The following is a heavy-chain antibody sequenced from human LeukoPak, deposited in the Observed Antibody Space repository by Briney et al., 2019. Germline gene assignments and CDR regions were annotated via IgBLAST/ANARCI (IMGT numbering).Heavy chain of an antibody. V-gene: IGHV4-30-4*07. D-gene: IGHD2-21*02. CDR2: IYNSGIT. Sequence: SETLSLTCGVTGGSISSGGHSYNWIRQPPGQGLQWIGYIYNSGITSYNPSLKSRVTMSVDTSKNQFSLKLTFVTAADTAVYYCARGWGPAYCGGDCHRHFDYWGQGALVTVSS. CDR1: GGSISSGGHS. CDR3: ARGWGPAYCGGDCHRHFDY. J-gene: IGHJ4*02.